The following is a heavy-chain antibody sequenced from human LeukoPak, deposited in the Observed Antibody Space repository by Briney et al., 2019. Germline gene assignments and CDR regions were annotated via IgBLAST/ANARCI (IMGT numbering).Heavy chain of an antibody. V-gene: IGHV4-30-2*01. CDR2: INHSGST. Sequence: PSQTLSLTCTVSGGSISSGGYYWSWIRQPPGKGLEWIGEINHSGSTNYNPSLKSRVTISVDTSKNQFSLKLSSVTAADTAVYYCARRPRLQLERRYWFDPWGQGTLVTVSS. D-gene: IGHD1-1*01. CDR3: ARRPRLQLERRYWFDP. CDR1: GGSISSGGYY. J-gene: IGHJ5*02.